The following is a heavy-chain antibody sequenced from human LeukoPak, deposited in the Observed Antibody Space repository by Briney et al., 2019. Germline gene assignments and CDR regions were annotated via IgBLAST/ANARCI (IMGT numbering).Heavy chain of an antibody. CDR2: IYYSGST. CDR1: GGSISSYY. V-gene: IGHV4-59*01. CDR3: AREDRWGTSDY. Sequence: PSETLSLTCTVSGGSISSYYWSWIRQPPGKGLEWIGYIYYSGSTNYNPSLKSRVTISVDTSKNQFSLKLSSVTAADTAVYYCAREDRWGTSDYWGQGTLVTDSS. J-gene: IGHJ4*02. D-gene: IGHD7-27*01.